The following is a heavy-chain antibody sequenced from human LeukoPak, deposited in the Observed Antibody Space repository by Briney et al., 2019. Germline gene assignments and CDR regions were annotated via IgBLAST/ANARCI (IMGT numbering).Heavy chain of an antibody. CDR1: GGTFSSYA. J-gene: IGHJ4*02. CDR3: ATLLTGYTSTDY. D-gene: IGHD3-9*01. CDR2: IIPIFGTA. Sequence: SVKVSCKASGGTFSSYAISWVRQAPGQGLEWMGGIIPIFGTANYAQKFQGRVTITADESTSTAYMELSSLRSEGTAVYYCATLLTGYTSTDYWGQGTLVTVSS. V-gene: IGHV1-69*13.